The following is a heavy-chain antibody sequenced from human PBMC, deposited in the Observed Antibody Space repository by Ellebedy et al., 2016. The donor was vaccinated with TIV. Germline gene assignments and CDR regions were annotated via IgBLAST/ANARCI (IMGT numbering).Heavy chain of an antibody. J-gene: IGHJ3*02. V-gene: IGHV1-18*01. CDR1: GYTFASYC. D-gene: IGHD3-10*01. CDR3: TRDLHYYASGSWDDTFDI. Sequence: AASVKVSCKASGYTFASYCVSWVRQARGQGLEWIGWVSGKDGETNYGQKFEGRVTMTTDASTSTAYMDLRSLRSDDTAVYFCTRDLHYYASGSWDDTFDIWGQGTVVTVSS. CDR2: VSGKDGET.